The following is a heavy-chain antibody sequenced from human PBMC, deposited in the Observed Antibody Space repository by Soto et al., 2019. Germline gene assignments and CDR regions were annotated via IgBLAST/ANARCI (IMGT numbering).Heavy chain of an antibody. V-gene: IGHV4-31*03. CDR1: VGSISSGGYY. CDR3: ASTLYYYDSSGYYPYAFDI. Sequence: TLSLGGTVSVGSISSGGYYWSWVRQHPGKGLEWIGYIYYSGSTYYNPSLKSRVTISVDTSKNQFSLKLSSVTAADTAVYYCASTLYYYDSSGYYPYAFDIWGQGTMVTVSS. CDR2: IYYSGST. D-gene: IGHD3-22*01. J-gene: IGHJ3*02.